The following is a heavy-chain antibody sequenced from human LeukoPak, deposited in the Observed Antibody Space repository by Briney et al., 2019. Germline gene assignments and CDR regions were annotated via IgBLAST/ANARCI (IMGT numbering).Heavy chain of an antibody. D-gene: IGHD6-19*01. CDR3: AKDYSSGWYSGNWFDP. CDR2: ISYDGSNK. J-gene: IGHJ5*02. CDR1: GFTFSSYG. Sequence: GGSLRLSCAASGFTFSSYGMHWVRQAPGKGLEWVAVISYDGSNKYYADSVKGRFTISRDNAKNSLYLQMNSLRAEDTALYYCAKDYSSGWYSGNWFDPWGQGTLVTVSS. V-gene: IGHV3-30*18.